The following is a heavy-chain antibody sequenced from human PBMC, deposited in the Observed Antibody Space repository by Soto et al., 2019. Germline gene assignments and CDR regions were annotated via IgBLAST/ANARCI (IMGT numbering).Heavy chain of an antibody. CDR3: TTQGFGGLHGLVDV. V-gene: IGHV4-34*01. Sequence: SETLSLTCAAYGGSFSGYYWTWIRQPPGTGLEWIGEINHSGSTRYNPSLKSRVSISVDTSKNQFSLKLTSVTAADTAVYYCTTQGFGGLHGLVDVWGQGTTVNVS. CDR1: GGSFSGYY. D-gene: IGHD3-10*01. CDR2: INHSGST. J-gene: IGHJ6*02.